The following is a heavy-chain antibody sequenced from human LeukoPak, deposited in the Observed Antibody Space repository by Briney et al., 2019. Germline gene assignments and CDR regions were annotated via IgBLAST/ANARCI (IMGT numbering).Heavy chain of an antibody. Sequence: FLRLSCAASGFTFSSYAMHWVRQAPGKGLEWMAVISYDGSNKYYADSVKGRFTISRDNSKNTLYLQMNSLRAEDTAVYYCARDMGQWLARYYMDVWGKGTTVTVSS. J-gene: IGHJ6*03. CDR1: GFTFSSYA. CDR3: ARDMGQWLARYYMDV. D-gene: IGHD6-19*01. V-gene: IGHV3-30*01. CDR2: ISYDGSNK.